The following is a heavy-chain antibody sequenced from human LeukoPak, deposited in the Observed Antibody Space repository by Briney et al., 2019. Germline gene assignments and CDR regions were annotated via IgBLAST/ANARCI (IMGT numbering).Heavy chain of an antibody. J-gene: IGHJ4*02. CDR2: INHSGST. V-gene: IGHV4-34*01. Sequence: SETLSLTCAVYGGSFSGYYWSWIRQPPGKGLEWIGEINHSGSTNYNPSLKSRVTISVDTSKNQFSLKLSSVTAADTAVYYCARLAVTYYYGSGSYGLDYWGQGTLVTVSS. D-gene: IGHD3-10*01. CDR3: ARLAVTYYYGSGSYGLDY. CDR1: GGSFSGYY.